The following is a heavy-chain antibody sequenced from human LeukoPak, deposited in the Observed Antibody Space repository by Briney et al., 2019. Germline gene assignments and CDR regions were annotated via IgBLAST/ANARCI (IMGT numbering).Heavy chain of an antibody. Sequence: MPGGSLRLSCAASGFTFASYSMNWVRQAPGKGLEWVSSISGDSTYIYNAGSVKGRFTISRDNAQASLYLQMNSLRDEDTAVYYCVRGQTIDYWGQGTLVTVSS. V-gene: IGHV3-21*01. CDR3: VRGQTIDY. J-gene: IGHJ4*02. CDR2: ISGDSTYI. CDR1: GFTFASYS. D-gene: IGHD3-10*01.